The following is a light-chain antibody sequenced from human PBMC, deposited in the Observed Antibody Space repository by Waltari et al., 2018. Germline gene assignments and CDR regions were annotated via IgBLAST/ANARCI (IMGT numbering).Light chain of an antibody. CDR1: KLANKY. V-gene: IGLV3-1*01. CDR3: QAWDSNTGI. Sequence: SYELTQAPSVSVSPGQTASLTRSVEKLANKYVYWYQHKAGQSPVLVIHQETKRPSGIHERFSGSNSGNTATLTISGTQAVDEADYYCQAWDSNTGIFGGGTKLTVL. CDR2: QET. J-gene: IGLJ2*01.